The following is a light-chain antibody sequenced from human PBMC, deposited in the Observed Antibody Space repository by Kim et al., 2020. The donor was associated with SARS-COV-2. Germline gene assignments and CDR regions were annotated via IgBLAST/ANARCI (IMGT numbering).Light chain of an antibody. CDR2: DVS. Sequence: GQSITISCTGTSSDVGGYNYVSLYPQHPGKAPKLMIYDVSNRPSGVSNRFSGSKSDNTASLTISGLQAEDEADYYCSSYTSSSTLVFGGGTQLTVL. CDR1: SSDVGGYNY. CDR3: SSYTSSSTLV. J-gene: IGLJ2*01. V-gene: IGLV2-14*03.